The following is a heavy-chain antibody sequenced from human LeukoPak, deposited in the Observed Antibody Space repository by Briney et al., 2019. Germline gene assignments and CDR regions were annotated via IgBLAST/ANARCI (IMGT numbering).Heavy chain of an antibody. Sequence: SQTLSLTCATSGDSVSSNLVTWNWLRQSPSRGLEWLGRTYYRSKWSNDYAVSVKSRITINPDTSKNQFSLQLNSVTPEDTAVYYCARVLSGIFFDWGQGTLVTVSS. CDR1: GDSVSSNLVT. D-gene: IGHD1-26*01. CDR2: TYYRSKWSN. CDR3: ARVLSGIFFD. J-gene: IGHJ4*02. V-gene: IGHV6-1*01.